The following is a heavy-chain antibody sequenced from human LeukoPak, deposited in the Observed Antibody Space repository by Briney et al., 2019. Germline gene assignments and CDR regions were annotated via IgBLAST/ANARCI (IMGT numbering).Heavy chain of an antibody. V-gene: IGHV3-23*01. CDR3: ARADQQYYFDY. J-gene: IGHJ4*02. D-gene: IGHD4-11*01. CDR2: ISGSGGST. CDR1: GFTFSSYA. Sequence: GGSLRLSCAASGFTFSSYAMSWVRQAPGKGLEWVSAISGSGGSTYYADSVKGWFTISRDNSKNSLYLQMNSLRAEDTAVYYCARADQQYYFDYWGQGTLVTVSS.